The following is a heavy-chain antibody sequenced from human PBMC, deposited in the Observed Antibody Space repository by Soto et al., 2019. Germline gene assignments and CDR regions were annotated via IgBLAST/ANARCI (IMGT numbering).Heavy chain of an antibody. Sequence: GGSLRLSCAASGFTFSTYAMTWVRQAPGRGLEWVSTVLHDETPFYTDSVKGRFTISRDNVRGTLYLQMNGLRVEDAALYYCAKDLFPTSGQRFFFESWGQGSLVTVSS. D-gene: IGHD2-21*01. CDR3: AKDLFPTSGQRFFFES. J-gene: IGHJ4*02. V-gene: IGHV3-23*01. CDR1: GFTFSTYA. CDR2: VLHDETP.